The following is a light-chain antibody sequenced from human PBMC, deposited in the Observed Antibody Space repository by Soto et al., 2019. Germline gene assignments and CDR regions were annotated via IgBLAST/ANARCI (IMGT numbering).Light chain of an antibody. V-gene: IGLV2-23*01. Sequence: QSALTQPASVSGSPGQSITISCTVTGSDVRTYNLVSWYQQHPGKVPKLIIYEASKRPSGVSNRFSGSQPGNTASLTVSGLQAEDEADYYCCSSAGDKTYVYGSGTKLTVL. CDR1: GSDVRTYNL. J-gene: IGLJ1*01. CDR3: CSSAGDKTYV. CDR2: EAS.